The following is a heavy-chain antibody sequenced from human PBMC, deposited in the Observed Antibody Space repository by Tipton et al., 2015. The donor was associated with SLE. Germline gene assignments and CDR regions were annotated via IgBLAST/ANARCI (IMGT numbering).Heavy chain of an antibody. Sequence: QSGAEVKKPGASVKVSCKASGYTFTSYGISWVRQAPGQGLEWMGWIIPYNGNTNYAQKLQGRVTMTTDTSTSTAYMELRSLRSDDTAVYYCAREGPGGYDFWSGSTAPADYWGQGTLVTVSS. CDR1: GYTFTSYG. J-gene: IGHJ4*02. CDR3: AREGPGGYDFWSGSTAPADY. D-gene: IGHD3-3*01. CDR2: IIPYNGNT. V-gene: IGHV1-18*04.